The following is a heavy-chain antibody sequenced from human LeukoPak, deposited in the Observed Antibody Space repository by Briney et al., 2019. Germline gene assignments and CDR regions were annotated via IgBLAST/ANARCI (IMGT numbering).Heavy chain of an antibody. D-gene: IGHD3-22*01. CDR3: ARGGSSFYDSSELDY. CDR2: IYYSGNT. J-gene: IGHJ4*02. CDR1: GGSISGCY. Sequence: PSETLSLTCTVSGGSISGCYWSWFRHPPGKRLEWSGYIYYSGNTKYNPYLKSRVTISVDTSKNQFSLKLSSVTATDTAVYYCARGGSSFYDSSELDYWGQGTLVTVSS. V-gene: IGHV4-59*08.